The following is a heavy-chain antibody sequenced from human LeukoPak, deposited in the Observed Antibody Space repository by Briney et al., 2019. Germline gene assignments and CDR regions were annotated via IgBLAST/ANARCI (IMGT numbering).Heavy chain of an antibody. CDR2: ISYDGSNK. Sequence: GGSLRLSCAASGFTFSSYAMHWVRQAPGKGLEWVAVISYDGSNKYYADSVKGRFTISRDNSKNTLYLQMNSLRAEDTAVYYCARTRLIAAAGTPYYFDYWGQGTLVTVSS. V-gene: IGHV3-30-3*01. J-gene: IGHJ4*02. D-gene: IGHD6-13*01. CDR1: GFTFSSYA. CDR3: ARTRLIAAAGTPYYFDY.